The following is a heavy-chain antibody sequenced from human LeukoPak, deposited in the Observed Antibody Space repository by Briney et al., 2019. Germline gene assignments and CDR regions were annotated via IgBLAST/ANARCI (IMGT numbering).Heavy chain of an antibody. CDR1: GFTFDDYA. CDR3: AKSTRSGWYGTALNY. V-gene: IGHV3-9*01. D-gene: IGHD6-19*01. CDR2: INWNSGDI. Sequence: GGSLRLSCAASGFTFDDYAMHWVRQAPGRGLEWVSGINWNSGDIGYADSVKGRFTISRDNAKNSLYLQMNSLRAEDTALYYCAKSTRSGWYGTALNYWGQGVLVTVSS. J-gene: IGHJ4*02.